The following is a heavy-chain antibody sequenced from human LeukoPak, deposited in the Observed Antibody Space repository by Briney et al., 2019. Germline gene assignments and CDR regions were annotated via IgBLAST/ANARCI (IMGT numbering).Heavy chain of an antibody. CDR1: GFTFSSYW. D-gene: IGHD3-3*01. J-gene: IGHJ4*02. CDR3: ARDRGITIFGVLTY. Sequence: PGGSLRLSCEASGFTFSSYWMSWVRQAPGKGLEWVATIKQDGSEKYYVDSVKGRFTISRDNAKNSLYLQMNSLRAEDTAVCYCARDRGITIFGVLTYWGQGTLVTVSS. CDR2: IKQDGSEK. V-gene: IGHV3-7*01.